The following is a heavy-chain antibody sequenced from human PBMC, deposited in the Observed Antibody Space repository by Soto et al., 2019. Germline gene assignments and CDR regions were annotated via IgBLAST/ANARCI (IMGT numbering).Heavy chain of an antibody. V-gene: IGHV3-48*02. CDR1: GFTFSNYS. CDR2: ISSSSSTI. D-gene: IGHD2-21*02. CDR3: ARAPPTAILYYYYYGMDV. Sequence: GRSLRLSWAASGFTFSNYSMNWIRQAQGKGLEWVSYISSSSSTIYYADSVKGRFTISRDNAKNSLYLQMNSLRDEDTAVYYCARAPPTAILYYYYYGMDVWGQGTTVTVSS. J-gene: IGHJ6*02.